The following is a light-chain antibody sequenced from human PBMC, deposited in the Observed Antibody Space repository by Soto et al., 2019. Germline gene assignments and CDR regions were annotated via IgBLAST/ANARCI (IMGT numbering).Light chain of an antibody. Sequence: QSALTQPASVSGSPGQSITISCTGTSNDVGGYAYVSGYQHYPGKAPKLVIFEVSNRPSGVSHRFSGSRSGNTASLTISGLQAEDEADYYCSSYTGDTTPVFGGGTKVTVL. V-gene: IGLV2-14*01. CDR2: EVS. CDR3: SSYTGDTTPV. J-gene: IGLJ2*01. CDR1: SNDVGGYAY.